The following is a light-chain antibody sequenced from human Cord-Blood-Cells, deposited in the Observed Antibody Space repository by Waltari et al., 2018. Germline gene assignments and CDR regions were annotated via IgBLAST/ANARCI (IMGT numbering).Light chain of an antibody. Sequence: QSALTQPASVSGSPGKSITISCTGTSSAVGRYNLVSWYQQPPGKAPKRMIYEGSKRPSGVSNRFSGSKSGNTASLTISGLQAEDEADYYCCSYAGSSTDVVFGGGTKLTVL. J-gene: IGLJ2*01. V-gene: IGLV2-23*01. CDR3: CSYAGSSTDVV. CDR2: EGS. CDR1: SSAVGRYNL.